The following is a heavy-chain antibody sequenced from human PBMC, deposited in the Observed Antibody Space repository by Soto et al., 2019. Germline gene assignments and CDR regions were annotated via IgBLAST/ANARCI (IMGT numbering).Heavy chain of an antibody. D-gene: IGHD2-15*01. Sequence: ASVKVSWKASGYSLTSDGISWVRQAPGQGLEWMGWISAYNGNTNYAQKLQGRVTMTTDTSTSTAYMELRSLRSDDTAVYYCARDRGLGYCSGGSCYPNDYWGQGTLVTVSS. CDR1: GYSLTSDG. J-gene: IGHJ4*02. V-gene: IGHV1-18*01. CDR2: ISAYNGNT. CDR3: ARDRGLGYCSGGSCYPNDY.